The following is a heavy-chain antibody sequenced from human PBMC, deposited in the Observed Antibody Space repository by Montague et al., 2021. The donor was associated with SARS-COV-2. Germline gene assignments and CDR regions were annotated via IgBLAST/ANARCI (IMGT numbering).Heavy chain of an antibody. CDR3: ARSNLVTFGVVIDSFEH. V-gene: IGHV4-59*11. CDR1: GGSINSHY. D-gene: IGHD3-16*02. CDR2: VYYRGST. Sequence: SETLSLTCTVSGGSINSHYWSWIRQSPGQGLEWIGCVYYRGSTKYNPSLKSRVTISVDTSKNQFSLNLTSVTAADAAVYYCARSNLVTFGVVIDSFEHWGQGTLVTVSS. J-gene: IGHJ4*02.